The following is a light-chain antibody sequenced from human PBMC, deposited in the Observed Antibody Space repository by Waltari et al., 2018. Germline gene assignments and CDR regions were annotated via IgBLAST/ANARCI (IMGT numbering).Light chain of an antibody. Sequence: DIVMTXSPLSLPVTPGEPASISCRSIQSLLYSNGYTYLDWYLQKPGQSPQLLIYLTSNRASGVPDXFSGSGSGTDFTLKIXXXEAEDXXVYYCVQTVQIPYTXGXGTKLEIK. CDR3: VQTVQIPYT. V-gene: IGKV2-28*01. CDR1: QSLLYSNGYTY. J-gene: IGKJ2*01. CDR2: LTS.